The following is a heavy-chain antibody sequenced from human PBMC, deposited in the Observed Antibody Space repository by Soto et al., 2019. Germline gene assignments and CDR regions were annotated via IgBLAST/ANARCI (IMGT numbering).Heavy chain of an antibody. Sequence: EVQLVESGGGLVQPGGSLRLSCAASGFTFSSYWMHWVRQAPGKGLVWVSRIDNAGSSVRYADSGKGRFTISRDNAKNTLYLQMTSLRAEDTAVYYCTRVGGSVSGMDVWGQGT. CDR3: TRVGGSVSGMDV. V-gene: IGHV3-74*01. D-gene: IGHD1-26*01. CDR2: IDNAGSSV. CDR1: GFTFSSYW. J-gene: IGHJ6*02.